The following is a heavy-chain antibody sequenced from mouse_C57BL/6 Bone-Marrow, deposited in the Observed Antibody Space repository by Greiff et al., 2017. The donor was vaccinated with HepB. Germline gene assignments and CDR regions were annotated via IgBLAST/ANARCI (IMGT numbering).Heavy chain of an antibody. Sequence: QVQLKESGAELARPGASVKLSCKASGYTFTSYGISWVKQRTGQGLEWIGEIYPRSGNTYYNEKFKGKATLTADKSSSTAYMELRSLTSEDSAVYFCARPLLLHGAYWGQGTPVTVSA. V-gene: IGHV1-81*01. CDR2: IYPRSGNT. D-gene: IGHD1-1*01. J-gene: IGHJ3*01. CDR1: GYTFTSYG. CDR3: ARPLLLHGAY.